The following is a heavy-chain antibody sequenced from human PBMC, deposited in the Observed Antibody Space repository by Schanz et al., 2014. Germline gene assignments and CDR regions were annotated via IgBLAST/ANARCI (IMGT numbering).Heavy chain of an antibody. J-gene: IGHJ3*01. V-gene: IGHV3-53*01. CDR3: ARDGGRDGYNLAFDV. CDR2: MYINSGST. Sequence: EVQLVESGGGLVRRGGSLRLSCAASGFTVSSNYMSWVRQAPGKGLEWISSMYINSGSTQYADSVKGRFIISRDSSKNTLFLQMNSLRAEDTAVYFCARDGGRDGYNLAFDVWGQGTLVTVSS. D-gene: IGHD5-12*01. CDR1: GFTVSSNY.